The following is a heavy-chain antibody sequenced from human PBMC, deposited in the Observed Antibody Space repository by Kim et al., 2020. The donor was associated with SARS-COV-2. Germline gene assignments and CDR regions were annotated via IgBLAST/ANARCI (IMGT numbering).Heavy chain of an antibody. V-gene: IGHV3-48*02. J-gene: IGHJ3*02. CDR3: VRDRMGGAFDM. CDR2: ITKRSTTI. CDR1: GFTFSAYD. D-gene: IGHD3-16*01. Sequence: GGSLRLSCATSGFTFSAYDMNWVRQAQGKGLEWLSFITKRSTTIYYADSVEGRFTISRNDAKNSLFLQMNSLRDENTALYYCVRDRMGGAFDMWGQGTMV.